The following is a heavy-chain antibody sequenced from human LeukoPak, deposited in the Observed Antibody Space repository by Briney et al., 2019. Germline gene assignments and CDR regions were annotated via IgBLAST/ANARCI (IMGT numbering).Heavy chain of an antibody. D-gene: IGHD3-10*01. V-gene: IGHV4-39*07. J-gene: IGHJ4*02. CDR3: ARDGALNYYGSGSLFDY. CDR1: GDSISSSSYY. CDR2: IYCSGTT. Sequence: SETLSLTCTVSGDSISSSSYYWGWIRQSSGKGPEWIGSIYCSGTTYYNPSLKSRISISVHTSKNQFSLRVTSVTAADTAVYYCARDGALNYYGSGSLFDYWGQGTPVTVSS.